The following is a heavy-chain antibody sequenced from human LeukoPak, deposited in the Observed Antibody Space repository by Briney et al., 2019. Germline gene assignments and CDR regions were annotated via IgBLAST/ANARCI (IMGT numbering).Heavy chain of an antibody. Sequence: PGGSLRLSCAASGFTFSSYSMNWVRQAPGKGLEWVSSISSSSSYIYYADSVKGRFTISRDNAKNSLYLQMNSLRAEDTAVYYCARVTLSGRGVIIFDYWGQGTLVTVSS. CDR2: ISSSSSYI. V-gene: IGHV3-21*01. CDR3: ARVTLSGRGVIIFDY. CDR1: GFTFSSYS. J-gene: IGHJ4*02. D-gene: IGHD3-10*01.